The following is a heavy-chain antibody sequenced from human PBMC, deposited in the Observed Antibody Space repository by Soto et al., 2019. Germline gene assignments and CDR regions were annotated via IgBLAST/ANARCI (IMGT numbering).Heavy chain of an antibody. J-gene: IGHJ6*02. Sequence: QVQLVQSGAEVKKPGSSVKVSCKASGGTFSSYAISWVRQAPGQGLEWMGGIIPIFGTANYAQKFQGRVTITADESTSTAYMELSSLRSEDTAVYYCARDPRSSSRYRRHYYYGMDVWGQGTTVTVSS. CDR3: ARDPRSSSRYRRHYYYGMDV. D-gene: IGHD6-13*01. V-gene: IGHV1-69*01. CDR1: GGTFSSYA. CDR2: IIPIFGTA.